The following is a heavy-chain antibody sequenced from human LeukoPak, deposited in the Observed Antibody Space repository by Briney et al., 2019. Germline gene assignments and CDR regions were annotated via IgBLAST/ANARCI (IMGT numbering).Heavy chain of an antibody. J-gene: IGHJ4*02. D-gene: IGHD4-17*01. CDR1: GFTVSSNY. Sequence: GGSLRLSCAASGFTVSSNYMSWVRQAPGKGLEWVSVIYSGGSTYYADSVKGRFTISRDNSKNTLYLQMNSLRAEDTAVYYCAREGTTVTEYYFDYWGQGTLVTVSS. CDR2: IYSGGST. V-gene: IGHV3-66*01. CDR3: AREGTTVTEYYFDY.